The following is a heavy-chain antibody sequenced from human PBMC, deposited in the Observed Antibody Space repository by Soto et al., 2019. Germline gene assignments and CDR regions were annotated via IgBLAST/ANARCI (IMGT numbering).Heavy chain of an antibody. Sequence: PGGSLRLSCSASGFTLSDYYMSWIRQAPCKGLEWVSYISSSGSTIYYADSVKGRFTISRDNAKNSLYLQMNSLRAEDTAVYYCARDARGPYCGGDCYDYYYYGMDVWGQGTTVTVSS. V-gene: IGHV3-11*01. CDR1: GFTLSDYY. CDR3: ARDARGPYCGGDCYDYYYYGMDV. D-gene: IGHD2-21*02. CDR2: ISSSGSTI. J-gene: IGHJ6*02.